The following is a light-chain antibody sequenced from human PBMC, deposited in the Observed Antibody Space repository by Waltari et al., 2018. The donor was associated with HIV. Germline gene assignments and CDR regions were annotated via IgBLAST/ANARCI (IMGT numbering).Light chain of an antibody. CDR1: TSTIGSNF. J-gene: IGLJ3*02. Sequence: QSVLTQPPSTSGTPGQTVTISCSGSTSTIGSNFLYWYQQLPGTAPTLLIYGGDQRPSGVPDRFSVSKSGTSASLAISGLLSEDEAEYYCATWDDSLSGVLFGGGTKLTVL. CDR3: ATWDDSLSGVL. V-gene: IGLV1-47*01. CDR2: GGD.